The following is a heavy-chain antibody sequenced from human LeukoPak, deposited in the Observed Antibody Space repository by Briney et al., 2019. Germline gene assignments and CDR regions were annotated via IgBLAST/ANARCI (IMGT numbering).Heavy chain of an antibody. V-gene: IGHV4-59*01. CDR1: GGSISSYY. J-gene: IGHJ6*03. CDR2: IYYSGST. D-gene: IGHD4-17*01. CDR3: ARQDYGDYFGYYYMDV. Sequence: TSETLSLTCTVSGGSISSYYWSWIRQPPGKGLEWIGYIYYSGSTNYNPSLKSRVTISVDTSKNQFSLKLSSVTAADTAVYYCARQDYGDYFGYYYMDVWGKGTTVTVSS.